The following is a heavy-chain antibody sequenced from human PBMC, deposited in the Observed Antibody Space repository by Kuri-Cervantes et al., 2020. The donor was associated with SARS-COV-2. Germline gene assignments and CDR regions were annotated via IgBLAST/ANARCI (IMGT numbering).Heavy chain of an antibody. J-gene: IGHJ4*02. CDR1: GGSISSSSYY. CDR3: ARGRSRITIFGVVISXGXYYFDY. CDR2: IXYSGST. Sequence: SETLSLTCTVSGGSISSSSYYWGWIRQPPGKGLGWIGSIXYSGSTYYNPSLKSRVTISVDTSKNQFSLKLSSVTAADTAVYYCARGRSRITIFGVVISXGXYYFDYWGQGTLVTVSS. V-gene: IGHV4-39*01. D-gene: IGHD3-3*01.